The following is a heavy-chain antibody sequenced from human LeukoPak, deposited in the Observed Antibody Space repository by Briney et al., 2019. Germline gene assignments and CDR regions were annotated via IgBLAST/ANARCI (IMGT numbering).Heavy chain of an antibody. CDR2: VRAYNGNT. Sequence: ASVKVSCKDSGYSFNNYCLSELRQAPGQGLEWMGWVRAYNGNTNYAQKLQGRVTMTTDTPASTAYIEMRSGRTDDSDGDYRAAGCSGVPPGFDYWGQGTLVTVSS. CDR1: GYSFNNYC. J-gene: IGHJ4*02. D-gene: IGHD1-26*01. V-gene: IGHV1-18*01. CDR3: AAGCSGVPPGFDY.